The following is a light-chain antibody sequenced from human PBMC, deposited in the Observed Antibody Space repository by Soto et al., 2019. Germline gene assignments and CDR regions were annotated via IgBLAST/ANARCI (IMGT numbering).Light chain of an antibody. CDR1: QSVGSSY. CDR3: QQYGNSPWT. Sequence: EIVLTQSPGTLSLSPVERATLSCRASQSVGSSYLAWYLQKPGQAPRLLIYGASDRATGIPDRFSGSGSGTDFTLIISRLEPEDFAVYYCQQYGNSPWTFGQGTKVDIK. J-gene: IGKJ1*01. CDR2: GAS. V-gene: IGKV3-20*01.